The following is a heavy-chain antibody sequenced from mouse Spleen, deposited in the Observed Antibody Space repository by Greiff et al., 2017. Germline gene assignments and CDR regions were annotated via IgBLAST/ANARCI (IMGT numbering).Heavy chain of an antibody. D-gene: IGHD2-3*01. V-gene: IGHV1-76*01. CDR1: GYTFTDYY. CDR3: ARGDGYPWFAY. CDR2: IYPGSGNT. Sequence: QVQLKQSGAELVRPGASVKLSCKASGYTFTDYYINWVKQRPGQGLEWIARIYPGSGNTYYNEKFKGKATLTAEKSSSTAYMQLSSLTSEDSAVYFCARGDGYPWFAYWGQGTLVTVSA. J-gene: IGHJ3*01.